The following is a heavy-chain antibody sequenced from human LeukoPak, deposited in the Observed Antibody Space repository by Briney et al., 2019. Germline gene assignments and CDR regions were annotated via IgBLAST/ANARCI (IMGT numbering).Heavy chain of an antibody. CDR3: ARLPSKYTAMDYYFDY. J-gene: IGHJ4*02. CDR2: IIPILGIA. CDR1: GGTFSSYA. D-gene: IGHD5-18*01. Sequence: GASAKVSCKASGGTFSSYAISWVRQAPGQGLEWMGRIIPILGIANYAQKFQGRVTITADKSTSTAYMELSSLRSEDTAVYYCARLPSKYTAMDYYFDYWGQGTLVTVSS. V-gene: IGHV1-69*04.